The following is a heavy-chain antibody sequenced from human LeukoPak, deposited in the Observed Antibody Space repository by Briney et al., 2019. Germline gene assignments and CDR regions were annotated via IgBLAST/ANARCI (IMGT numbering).Heavy chain of an antibody. CDR2: IRYDGSNK. CDR3: AKRGRGSGSTLYYYYMDV. J-gene: IGHJ6*03. Sequence: GGSLRLSCAASGFTFSSYGMHWVRQAPGKGLEWVAFIRYDGSNKYYADSVKGRFTISRDNSKNTLYLQMNSLRAEDTAVYYCAKRGRGSGSTLYYYYMDVWGKGTTVTVSS. CDR1: GFTFSSYG. D-gene: IGHD3-10*01. V-gene: IGHV3-30*02.